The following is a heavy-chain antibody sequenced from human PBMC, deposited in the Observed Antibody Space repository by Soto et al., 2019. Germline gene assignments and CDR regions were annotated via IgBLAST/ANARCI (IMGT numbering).Heavy chain of an antibody. CDR3: AIRVEDSGYDLDY. CDR1: GGSISSGDYC. D-gene: IGHD5-12*01. V-gene: IGHV4-30-4*01. J-gene: IGHJ4*02. Sequence: SLAPTCPVSGGSISSGDYCWSWIRQPPGKGLEWIGYIYYSWITYYNPSLKSRVTISVDTSKNQFSLKLGSVTAADKAVYYCAIRVEDSGYDLDYWGQGTLVTVSS. CDR2: IYYSWIT.